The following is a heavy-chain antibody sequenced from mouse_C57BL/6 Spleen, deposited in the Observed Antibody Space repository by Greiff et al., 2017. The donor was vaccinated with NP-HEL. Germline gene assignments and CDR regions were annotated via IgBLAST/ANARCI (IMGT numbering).Heavy chain of an antibody. CDR2: IYPGNSDT. Sequence: VQLQQSGTVLARPGASVKMSCKTSGYTFTSYWMHWVKQRPGQGLEWIGAIYPGNSDTSYNQKFKGKAKLTAVTSASTAYMELSSLTNEDSAVYYCTGSTVVAQRNFDYWGQGTTLTVSS. V-gene: IGHV1-5*01. J-gene: IGHJ2*01. CDR1: GYTFTSYW. CDR3: TGSTVVAQRNFDY. D-gene: IGHD1-1*01.